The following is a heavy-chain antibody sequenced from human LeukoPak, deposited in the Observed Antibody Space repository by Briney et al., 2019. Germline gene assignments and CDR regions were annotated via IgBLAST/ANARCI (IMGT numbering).Heavy chain of an antibody. V-gene: IGHV3-74*01. CDR3: ARDDVGSIPIDY. CDR1: GFTFSSYW. Sequence: GGSLRLSCAASGFTFSSYWMHWVRQAPGKGRVWVSYIDPDGSKIRDADSVKGRFTISRDNAKNTLYLQMNSLRVEDTAVYYCARDDVGSIPIDYWGQGTLVTVSS. J-gene: IGHJ4*02. D-gene: IGHD1-26*01. CDR2: IDPDGSKI.